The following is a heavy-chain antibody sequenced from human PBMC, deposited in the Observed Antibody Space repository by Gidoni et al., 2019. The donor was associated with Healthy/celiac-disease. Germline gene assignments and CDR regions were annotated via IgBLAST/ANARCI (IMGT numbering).Heavy chain of an antibody. CDR2: ISGSGGST. CDR1: GFTFSSYA. CDR3: AKAGVVPAAIARSWFDP. Sequence: EVQLLESGGGLVQPGGSLRRSCAASGFTFSSYAMSWVRPAPGKGLEWVSAISGSGGSTYYADSVKGRFTISRDNSKNTLYLQMNSLRAEDTAVYYCAKAGVVPAAIARSWFDPWGQGTLVTVSS. V-gene: IGHV3-23*01. J-gene: IGHJ5*02. D-gene: IGHD2-2*01.